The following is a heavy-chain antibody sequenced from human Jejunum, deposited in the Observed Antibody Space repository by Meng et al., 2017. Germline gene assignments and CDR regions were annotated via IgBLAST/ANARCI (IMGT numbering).Heavy chain of an antibody. Sequence: GESLKISCAASGFTFSSYSMSWVRQAPGKGLEWVSAISGSGEVTYYADSVKGRFTISRDNSKNTLYLQMNSLRAEDMAVYYCAKGFRGDLKYYLDYWGQGTLVTVSS. CDR1: GFTFSSYS. J-gene: IGHJ4*02. V-gene: IGHV3-23*01. D-gene: IGHD3-10*01. CDR2: ISGSGEVT. CDR3: AKGFRGDLKYYLDY.